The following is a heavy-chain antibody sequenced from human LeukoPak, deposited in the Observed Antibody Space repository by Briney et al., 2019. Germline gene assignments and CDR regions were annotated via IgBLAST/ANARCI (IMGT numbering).Heavy chain of an antibody. CDR3: ARDVTYSSSWYWFDP. Sequence: SETLSLTCTVSGGSISSYYWSWIRQPPGKGLEWIGYIYYSGSTNYNPSLKSRVTISVDTSKNQFSLKLSSVTAADTAVYYCARDVTYSSSWYWFDPWGQGTLVTVSS. V-gene: IGHV4-59*01. CDR1: GGSISSYY. CDR2: IYYSGST. D-gene: IGHD6-13*01. J-gene: IGHJ5*02.